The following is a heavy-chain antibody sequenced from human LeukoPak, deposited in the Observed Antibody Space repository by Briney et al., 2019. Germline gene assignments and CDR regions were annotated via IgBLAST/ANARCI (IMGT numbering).Heavy chain of an antibody. CDR3: AKDAYGDYGYYFDY. Sequence: GGSLRLSCAASGFTFDDYAMHWVRQAPGKGLEWVSGISWNSGSIGYADSVKGRFTISRDNAKNSLYLQMNSLRAEDTALYYCAKDAYGDYGYYFDYWGQGTLVTVPS. CDR1: GFTFDDYA. J-gene: IGHJ4*02. CDR2: ISWNSGSI. V-gene: IGHV3-9*01. D-gene: IGHD4-17*01.